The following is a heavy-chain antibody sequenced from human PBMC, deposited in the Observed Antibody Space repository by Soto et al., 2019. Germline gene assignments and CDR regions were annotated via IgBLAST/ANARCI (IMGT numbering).Heavy chain of an antibody. CDR3: AKDREVLLWFGEFSA. J-gene: IGHJ4*02. CDR2: ISYDGSNK. CDR1: GFTFSSFG. D-gene: IGHD3-10*01. V-gene: IGHV3-30*18. Sequence: QVQLVESGGGVVQPGRSLRLSCAASGFTFSSFGLHWVRQAPGKGLEWGAVISYDGSNKYYADSVKGRFTISRDNSKNTLYLQMNSLRAEDTALYYCAKDREVLLWFGEFSAWGQGTLVTVSS.